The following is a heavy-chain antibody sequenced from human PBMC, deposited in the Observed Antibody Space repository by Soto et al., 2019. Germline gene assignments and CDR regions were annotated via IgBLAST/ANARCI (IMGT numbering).Heavy chain of an antibody. V-gene: IGHV1-2*04. D-gene: IGHD5-12*01. CDR1: GDSFNDYY. Sequence: QVQLVQSGAEVRKPGASVTVSCRSSGDSFNDYYIHWVRQAPGQGFEWMGWINPNGGVTKYAQKFQGWVSMTRETAIRTVYMQLSRLRSDDTAVDYCARESGGATATLDYYYFYMDVWGTGTTVTVSS. CDR2: INPNGGVT. CDR3: ARESGGATATLDYYYFYMDV. J-gene: IGHJ6*03.